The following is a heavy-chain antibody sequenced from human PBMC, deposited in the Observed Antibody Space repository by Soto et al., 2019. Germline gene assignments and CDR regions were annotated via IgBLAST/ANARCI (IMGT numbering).Heavy chain of an antibody. CDR2: VSYSGTT. D-gene: IGHD4-17*01. CDR1: GGSFSTYY. Sequence: PSETLSLTCTISGGSFSTYYWSWIRQPPGEGLEWIGFVSYSGTTNYNPSLKSRVTISLDTSKNAFSLKLRSASAADTAVYYWDRDRGSRTTGDWTLDIWGPGTMVTVSS. CDR3: DRDRGSRTTGDWTLDI. V-gene: IGHV4-59*01. J-gene: IGHJ3*02.